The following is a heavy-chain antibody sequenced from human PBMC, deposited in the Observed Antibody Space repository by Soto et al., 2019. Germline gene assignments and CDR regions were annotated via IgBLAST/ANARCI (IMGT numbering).Heavy chain of an antibody. D-gene: IGHD3-10*01. CDR2: IYYNGDT. Sequence: SETLSLTCTVSGGSISSDSYYWGWIRQPPGKGLEWIGSIYYNGDTYYNPSLGSRVTISVDTSKIQFSLKLSSVTAADTAVYYCAKHFYGSGSYWNFDYWGQGTLVTVSS. V-gene: IGHV4-39*01. CDR1: GGSISSDSYY. J-gene: IGHJ4*02. CDR3: AKHFYGSGSYWNFDY.